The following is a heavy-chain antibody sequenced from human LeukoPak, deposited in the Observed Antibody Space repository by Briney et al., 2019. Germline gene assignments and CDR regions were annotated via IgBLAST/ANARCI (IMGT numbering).Heavy chain of an antibody. V-gene: IGHV3-23*01. CDR2: ITDSGTGT. CDR1: GFTFSSYA. D-gene: IGHD4/OR15-4a*01. CDR3: ARVYDYGFD. Sequence: GGSLRLSCAASGFTFSSYAMSWVRQAPGKGLEWVSGITDSGTGTYYADSVKGRFTISRDNSKNTVYLQMNSLRVEDTAVYYCARVYDYGFDWGQGTLVTVSS. J-gene: IGHJ4*02.